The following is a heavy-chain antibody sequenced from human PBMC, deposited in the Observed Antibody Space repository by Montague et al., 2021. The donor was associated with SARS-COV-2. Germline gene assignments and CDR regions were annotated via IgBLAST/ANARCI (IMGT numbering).Heavy chain of an antibody. CDR2: IKPDGTST. CDR1: GFTFSSYW. Sequence: SLRLSWAASGFTFSSYWMHWVRQAPGRGLEWVSRIKPDGTSTNYADSVKGRFTISRDNAKNTLYLQMNNLRAEDTGVYYCVRPLWVGDSDYVFDSWGQGTLVTVSS. CDR3: VRPLWVGDSDYVFDS. J-gene: IGHJ4*02. V-gene: IGHV3-74*01. D-gene: IGHD3-16*01.